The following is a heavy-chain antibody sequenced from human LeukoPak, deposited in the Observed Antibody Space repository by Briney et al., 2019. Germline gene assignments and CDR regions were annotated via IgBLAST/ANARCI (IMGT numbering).Heavy chain of an antibody. V-gene: IGHV3-23*01. CDR1: GITFSSHA. CDR3: AKGGAATMRDGYNYYYYYMEV. Sequence: GGSLRLSCAASGITFSSHAMSWVRQAPGKGLEWVSLISGSGGHTYYGDSVKGRFTISRDNSTNRLYLQMDSLRPEDTAVYYCAKGGAATMRDGYNYYYYYMEVWGRGTTVTVSS. CDR2: ISGSGGHT. J-gene: IGHJ6*03. D-gene: IGHD5-24*01.